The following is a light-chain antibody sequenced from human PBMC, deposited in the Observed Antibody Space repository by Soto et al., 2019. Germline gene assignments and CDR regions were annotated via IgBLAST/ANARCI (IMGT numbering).Light chain of an antibody. V-gene: IGLV3-21*04. J-gene: IGLJ2*01. CDR1: NIGSRS. CDR2: YDR. CDR3: QVWDSGSGHRV. Sequence: SYELTRQPSVSVAPGRTATITCWGNNIGSRSVHWYQQMSGQAPLLVIYYDRDRPSGIPERFSGSNSGNTATLTINRVEAGDEADYYCQVWDSGSGHRVFGAGTKLTVL.